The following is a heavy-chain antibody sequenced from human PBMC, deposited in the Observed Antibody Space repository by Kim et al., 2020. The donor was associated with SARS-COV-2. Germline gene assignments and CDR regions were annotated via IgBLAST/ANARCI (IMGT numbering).Heavy chain of an antibody. CDR2: ISYDGSNK. Sequence: GGSLRLFCAASGFTFSSYAMHWVRQAPGKGLEWVAVISYDGSNKYYADSVKGRFTISRDNSKNTLYLQMNSLRAEDTAVYYCASLGYSSGWLDYWGQGTLVTVSS. CDR3: ASLGYSSGWLDY. D-gene: IGHD6-19*01. V-gene: IGHV3-30*04. CDR1: GFTFSSYA. J-gene: IGHJ4*02.